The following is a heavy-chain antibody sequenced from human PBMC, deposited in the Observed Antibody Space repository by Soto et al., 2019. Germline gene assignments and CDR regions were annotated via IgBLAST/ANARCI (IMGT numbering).Heavy chain of an antibody. J-gene: IGHJ4*02. D-gene: IGHD4-4*01. Sequence: PGGSLRLSCAASGFTFSSYAMSWVRQAPGKGLEWVSAISGSGGSTYYADSVKGRFTISRDNSKNTLYLQMNSLRAEDTAVYYCANTHAPLYYDDYSKRGGLYYFDYWGQGTLVTVSS. CDR2: ISGSGGST. CDR1: GFTFSSYA. CDR3: ANTHAPLYYDDYSKRGGLYYFDY. V-gene: IGHV3-23*01.